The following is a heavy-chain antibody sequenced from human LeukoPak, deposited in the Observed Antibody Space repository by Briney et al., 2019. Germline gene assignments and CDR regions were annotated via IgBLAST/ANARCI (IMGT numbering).Heavy chain of an antibody. CDR1: GFTFSSYA. V-gene: IGHV3-23*01. D-gene: IGHD4-17*01. Sequence: GGSLRLXCAASGFTFSSYAMSWVRQAPGKGLEWVSAISGSGGSTYYADSVKGRFTISRDNSKNTLYLQMNSLRAEDTAVYYCARGHGDYIGSYWYFDLWGRGTLVTVSS. CDR2: ISGSGGST. CDR3: ARGHGDYIGSYWYFDL. J-gene: IGHJ2*01.